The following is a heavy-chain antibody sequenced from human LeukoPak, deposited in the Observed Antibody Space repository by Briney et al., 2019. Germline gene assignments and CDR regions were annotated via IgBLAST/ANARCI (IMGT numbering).Heavy chain of an antibody. CDR2: ITWNGANT. J-gene: IGHJ2*01. CDR1: GFTFDDYG. V-gene: IGHV3-20*04. CDR3: ARSSTTMTTRYFDL. Sequence: GGSLRLFCAASGFTFDDYGMNWVRQAPGKGLEWVSTITWNGANTGYADSVKGRFTISRDNAKSSLSLQMNSLSPEDTAFYYCARSSTTMTTRYFDLWGRGTLVTVSS. D-gene: IGHD4-17*01.